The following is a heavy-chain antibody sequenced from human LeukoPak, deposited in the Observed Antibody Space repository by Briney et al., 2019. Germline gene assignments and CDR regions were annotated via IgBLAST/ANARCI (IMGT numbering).Heavy chain of an antibody. CDR2: IWYDGSNK. D-gene: IGHD2-15*01. J-gene: IGHJ4*02. V-gene: IGHV3-33*06. CDR3: AKVGGYCSRGGCYSDY. CDR1: GFTFSSYW. Sequence: GGSLRLSCAASGFTFSSYWMHWVRQAPGKGLDWVAVIWYDGSNKYYADSVKGRFTISRDNSKNTLYLQMNSLRAEDTAVYYCAKVGGYCSRGGCYSDYWGQGTLVTVSS.